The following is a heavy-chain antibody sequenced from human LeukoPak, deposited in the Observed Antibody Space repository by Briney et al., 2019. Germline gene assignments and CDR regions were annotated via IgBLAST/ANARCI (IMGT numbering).Heavy chain of an antibody. CDR3: ARGSSSDWPLEY. Sequence: ASVKVSCKASGYTFINYAIHWVRQAPGQRLEWMGWINAYNGDTEYSQKFQGRVTITRDTSASTAYMELSTLRSEDTAVYYCARGSSSDWPLEYWGRGILVTVSP. D-gene: IGHD6-19*01. V-gene: IGHV1-3*01. J-gene: IGHJ4*02. CDR2: INAYNGDT. CDR1: GYTFINYA.